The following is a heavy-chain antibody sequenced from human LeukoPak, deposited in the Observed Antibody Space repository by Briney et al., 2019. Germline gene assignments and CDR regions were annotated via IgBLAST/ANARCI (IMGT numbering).Heavy chain of an antibody. CDR3: ARALNWNYIGYFDY. CDR1: GFTFSSYA. J-gene: IGHJ4*02. V-gene: IGHV3-30*01. Sequence: PGRSLRLSCAASGFTFSSYAMHWVRQAPGKGLEGVAVISYDGRNKYYADSVKGRFTISRDNSKNTMYLQMNSLRAEDTAVYYCARALNWNYIGYFDYWGQGTLVTVSS. D-gene: IGHD1-7*01. CDR2: ISYDGRNK.